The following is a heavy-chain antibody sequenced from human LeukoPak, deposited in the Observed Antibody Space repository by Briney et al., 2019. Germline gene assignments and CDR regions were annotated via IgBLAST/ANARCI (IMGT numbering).Heavy chain of an antibody. D-gene: IGHD3-16*01. Sequence: GGSLRLSCAASGFTFSSYWTNWARQAPGKGLEWVASINHNGNVNYYVDSVKGRFTISRDNAKNSLYLQMSNLRAEDTAVYFCARGGGLDVWGQGATVTVSS. J-gene: IGHJ6*02. CDR1: GFTFSSYW. CDR3: ARGGGLDV. CDR2: INHNGNVN. V-gene: IGHV3-7*03.